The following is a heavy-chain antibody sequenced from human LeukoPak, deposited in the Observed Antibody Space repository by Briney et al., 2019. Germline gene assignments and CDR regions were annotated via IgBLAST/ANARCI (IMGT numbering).Heavy chain of an antibody. D-gene: IGHD1-26*01. CDR3: AREGWELGYYFDY. CDR2: IGINTL. V-gene: IGHV3-48*03. J-gene: IGHJ4*02. Sequence: GGSLRLSCTASGFIFSAYEMIWVRQAPGKGLECISYIGINTLYYADSVKGRFTISRDNAKNSLYLQMNSLRAEDTAVYYCAREGWELGYYFDYWGQGTLVTVSS. CDR1: GFIFSAYE.